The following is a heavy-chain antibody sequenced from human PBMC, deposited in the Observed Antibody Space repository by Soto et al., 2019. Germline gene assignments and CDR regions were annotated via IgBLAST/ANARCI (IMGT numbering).Heavy chain of an antibody. V-gene: IGHV4-59*01. CDR1: GGSISSYY. CDR3: ARVDNSSGYLYYFDY. Sequence: PSETLSLTCTVSGGSISSYYWSWIRQPPGEGLEWIGYIYYSGSTNYNPSLKSRVTISVDTSKNQFSLKLSSVTAADTAVYYCARVDNSSGYLYYFDYWGQGTLVTVSS. J-gene: IGHJ4*02. CDR2: IYYSGST. D-gene: IGHD3-22*01.